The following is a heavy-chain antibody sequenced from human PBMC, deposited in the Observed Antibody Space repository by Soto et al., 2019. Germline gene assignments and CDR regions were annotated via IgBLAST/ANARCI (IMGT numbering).Heavy chain of an antibody. Sequence: PSETLSLTCTVSGGSISYYYWSWIRQPPGKGLEWIAYVYSSGDTNYNPSLRSRVIISVDTSKNQFSLRLSSVTAADTAVYFCARFIGYPYYFDYWGLGTLVTVSS. CDR1: GGSISYYY. J-gene: IGHJ4*02. CDR2: VYSSGDT. D-gene: IGHD5-18*01. V-gene: IGHV4-59*01. CDR3: ARFIGYPYYFDY.